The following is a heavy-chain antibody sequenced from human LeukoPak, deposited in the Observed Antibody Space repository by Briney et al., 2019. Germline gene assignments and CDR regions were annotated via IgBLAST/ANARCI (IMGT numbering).Heavy chain of an antibody. CDR2: IKQDGSEE. J-gene: IGHJ2*01. V-gene: IGHV3-7*01. D-gene: IGHD3-16*01. CDR1: EFSFSSYW. CDR3: AGGARGYNWYFDL. Sequence: PGGSLRLSCAASEFSFSSYWMSWVRQAPGKGLEWVANIKQDGSEEYYVDPMKGRFTISRDNAKHVLYLQINSLRVGDTAVYYCAGGARGYNWYFDLWGRGTLVTVSP.